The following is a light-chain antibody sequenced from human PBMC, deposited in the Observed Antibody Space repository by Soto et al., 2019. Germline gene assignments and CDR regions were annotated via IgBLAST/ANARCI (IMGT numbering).Light chain of an antibody. CDR3: QQYNNWPPWT. CDR2: GAS. CDR1: QSVSSN. Sequence: EIVMTQSPATLSVSPGERATLSCRASQSVSSNLAWYQQKPGQATRLLIYGASTRPTGIPARCSGRGSGTEFTLTISSLQSEDFAVYYCQQYNNWPPWTFGQGTKVEL. J-gene: IGKJ1*01. V-gene: IGKV3-15*01.